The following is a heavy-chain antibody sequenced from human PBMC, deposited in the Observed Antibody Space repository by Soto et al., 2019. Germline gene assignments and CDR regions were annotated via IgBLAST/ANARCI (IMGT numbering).Heavy chain of an antibody. CDR2: IQKHTSP. Sequence: SETLSLTCIVSGDSISDYYWSRLGQHPGKRLECIGHIQKHTSPNHNPSFNGRVTISDDTAKNHTSLTLRSVTAADTAVDFCVRNSWHTFFILGYFTQWGQGTLVTVSS. V-gene: IGHV4-59*01. J-gene: IGHJ4*01. CDR3: VRNSWHTFFILGYFTQ. D-gene: IGHD2-21*01. CDR1: GDSISDYY.